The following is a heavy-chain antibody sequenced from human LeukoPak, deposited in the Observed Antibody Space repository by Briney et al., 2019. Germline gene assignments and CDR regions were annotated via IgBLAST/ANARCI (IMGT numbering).Heavy chain of an antibody. J-gene: IGHJ6*04. CDR3: AKVVVVAATAPYYYYYGMDV. CDR2: IYHSGST. CDR1: GGSISSSNW. D-gene: IGHD2-15*01. Sequence: SGTLSLTCAVSGGSISSSNWWSWVRQPPGKGLEWIGEIYHSGSTNYNPSLKSRVTISVDKSKNQFSLKLSSVTAADTAVYYCAKVVVVAATAPYYYYYGMDVWGKGTTVTVSS. V-gene: IGHV4-4*02.